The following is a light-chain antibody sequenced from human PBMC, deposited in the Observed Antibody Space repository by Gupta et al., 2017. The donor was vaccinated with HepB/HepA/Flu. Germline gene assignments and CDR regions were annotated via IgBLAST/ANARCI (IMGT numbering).Light chain of an antibody. CDR2: AAS. CDR3: QQSFITQWT. CDR1: QTINNY. Sequence: DIQMTQSPSSLSASVGDRVTITCRASQTINNYLNWYQQKPGQAPKVLIYAASTLQSEVPSRFRCSGSGTDFTLTISSLQPEDFATYYCQQSFITQWTFGQGTKVEIK. V-gene: IGKV1-39*01. J-gene: IGKJ1*01.